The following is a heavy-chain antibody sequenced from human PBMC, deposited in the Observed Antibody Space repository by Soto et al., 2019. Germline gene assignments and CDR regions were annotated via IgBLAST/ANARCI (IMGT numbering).Heavy chain of an antibody. D-gene: IGHD6-19*01. Sequence: GGSLRLSCAASGFTFSSYSMNWVRQAPGKGLEWVSYISSSSSTIYYADSVKGRFTISRDNAKNSLYLQMNSLRAEDTAVYYCARESGEQWPHINKDWFDPWGQGTLVTVSS. V-gene: IGHV3-48*01. J-gene: IGHJ5*02. CDR1: GFTFSSYS. CDR2: ISSSSSTI. CDR3: ARESGEQWPHINKDWFDP.